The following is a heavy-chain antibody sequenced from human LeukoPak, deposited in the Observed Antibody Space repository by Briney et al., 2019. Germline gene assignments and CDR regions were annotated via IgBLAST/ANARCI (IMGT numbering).Heavy chain of an antibody. D-gene: IGHD3/OR15-3a*01. Sequence: SVKVSCKASGGTFNNNAINWVRQAPGQGLEWMGRIIPILDLTNYAEKFQDRVTITADKSTNTAYMELSSLRSEDTVVYYCAGDRTGQYFDFWGQGTLLTVSS. CDR1: GGTFNNNA. CDR3: AGDRTGQYFDF. V-gene: IGHV1-69*04. J-gene: IGHJ4*02. CDR2: IIPILDLT.